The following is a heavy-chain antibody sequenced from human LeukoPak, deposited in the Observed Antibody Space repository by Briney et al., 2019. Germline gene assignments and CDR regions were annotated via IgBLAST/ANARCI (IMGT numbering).Heavy chain of an antibody. V-gene: IGHV3-21*04. J-gene: IGHJ4*02. D-gene: IGHD3-3*01. Sequence: GGSLRLSCAASGFTFSSYSMLWVRQAPGKGLEWVSSISSSSSYIYYADSVKGRFTISRDNAKNSLYLQMNSLRTEDTALYYCVKVRFDNSAHFDYWGQGTLVTVSS. CDR3: VKVRFDNSAHFDY. CDR1: GFTFSSYS. CDR2: ISSSSSYI.